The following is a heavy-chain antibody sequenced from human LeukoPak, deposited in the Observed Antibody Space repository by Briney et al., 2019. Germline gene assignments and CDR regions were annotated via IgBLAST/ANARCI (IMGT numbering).Heavy chain of an antibody. CDR2: ISYDGSNK. J-gene: IGHJ5*02. CDR1: GFTFSSSA. CDR3: ARDRELFVVVPAAIFWFDP. V-gene: IGHV3-30*01. D-gene: IGHD2-2*02. Sequence: PGGSLRLTCAASGFTFSSSAMHWVRQAPGKGLEWVAVISYDGSNKYYADSVKGRFTISRDNSKNTLYLQMNSLRAEDTAVYYCARDRELFVVVPAAIFWFDPWGQGTLVTVSS.